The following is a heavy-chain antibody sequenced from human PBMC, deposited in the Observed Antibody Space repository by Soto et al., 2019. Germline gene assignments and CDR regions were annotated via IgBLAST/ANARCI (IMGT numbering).Heavy chain of an antibody. D-gene: IGHD2-2*01. V-gene: IGHV3-7*01. CDR1: GFTFSSYW. CDR3: ARAQDFSSTSCYTGWFDP. Sequence: EVQLVESGGGLVQPGGSLRLSCAASGFTFSSYWMSWVRQAPGKGLEWVANIKQDGSEKYYVDSVKGRFTISRDNAKNSLYLKMNSLSAEDTAVYYCARAQDFSSTSCYTGWFDPWGREPWSPSPQ. CDR2: IKQDGSEK. J-gene: IGHJ5*02.